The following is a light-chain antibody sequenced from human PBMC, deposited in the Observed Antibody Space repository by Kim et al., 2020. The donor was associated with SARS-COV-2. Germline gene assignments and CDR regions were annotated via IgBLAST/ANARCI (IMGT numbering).Light chain of an antibody. Sequence: GTLSVSLGDSATVARRASQCVGNYLARYQQKPGQATRVLINVPSKRPASIRARISGSGSGTDFTLTISRLEPGDSAVYFCQQRGSFGQGTRLELK. V-gene: IGKV3-11*01. J-gene: IGKJ5*01. CDR2: VPS. CDR3: QQRGS. CDR1: QCVGNY.